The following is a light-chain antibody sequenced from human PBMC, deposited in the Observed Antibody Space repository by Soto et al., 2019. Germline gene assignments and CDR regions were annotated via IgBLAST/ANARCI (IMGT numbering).Light chain of an antibody. V-gene: IGKV3-15*01. CDR1: QSVSSN. Sequence: EIVMTQSPATLSVSPGERATLSCRASQSVSSNLAWYQQKPGQAPGLVIFETSARATGIPARFSGRGSGTQFTPTLSSMLSEDFAIYYCQQYNNWPFTFGPGTRLEIK. CDR2: ETS. J-gene: IGKJ5*01. CDR3: QQYNNWPFT.